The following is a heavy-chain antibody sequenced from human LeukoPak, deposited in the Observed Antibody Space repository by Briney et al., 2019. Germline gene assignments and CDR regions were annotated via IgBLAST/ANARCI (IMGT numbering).Heavy chain of an antibody. CDR3: ARVVAHTLDY. Sequence: SQTLSLTCAVSGGSISSGGYSWSWIRQPPGKGLEWIGYIYHSGSTYYNPSLKSRVTISVDRSKNQFSLKLSSVTAADTAVYYCARVVAHTLDYWGQGTLVTVSP. J-gene: IGHJ4*02. CDR2: IYHSGST. V-gene: IGHV4-30-2*01. CDR1: GGSISSGGYS.